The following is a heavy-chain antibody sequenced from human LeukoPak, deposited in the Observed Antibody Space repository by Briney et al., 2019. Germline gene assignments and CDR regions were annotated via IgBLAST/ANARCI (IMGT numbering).Heavy chain of an antibody. D-gene: IGHD7-27*01. J-gene: IGHJ4*02. CDR1: GGSISNSSYY. CDR3: ARDPGSPGTGPILDY. CDR2: MYYSGST. Sequence: SETLSLTCTVSGGSISNSSYYWGWIRQPPGKGLEWIGSMYYSGSTYYNPSLKSRATISVDTSKNQFSLKLSSVTAADTAVYYCARDPGSPGTGPILDYWGQGTLVTVSS. V-gene: IGHV4-39*02.